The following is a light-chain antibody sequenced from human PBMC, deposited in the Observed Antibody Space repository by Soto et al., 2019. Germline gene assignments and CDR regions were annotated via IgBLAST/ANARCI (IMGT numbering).Light chain of an antibody. J-gene: IGKJ2*01. Sequence: EIVLTQSPASLSLSPGERATLSCRASESIRNYLAWYQQRPGQPPRLLIYDVSNRATGIPARFSGSGSGTDFTLTISSLEPEDFAVYYCQQRSSWPQTFGQGTKLEIK. V-gene: IGKV3-11*01. CDR1: ESIRNY. CDR3: QQRSSWPQT. CDR2: DVS.